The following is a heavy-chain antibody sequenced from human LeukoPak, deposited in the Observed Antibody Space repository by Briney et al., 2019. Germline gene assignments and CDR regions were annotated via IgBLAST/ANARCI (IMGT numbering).Heavy chain of an antibody. V-gene: IGHV3-49*03. Sequence: GGSLRLSCTSSGFTFGDYAMSWFRQAPGKGLEWIGFIGSKAYRGTTEYAASVKGRFAISRDDSKSIAYLQMNSLKTEDKAVYYCTKGAYGYLDYWGQGTLVTVSS. CDR2: IGSKAYRGTT. CDR1: GFTFGDYA. D-gene: IGHD4-17*01. CDR3: TKGAYGYLDY. J-gene: IGHJ4*02.